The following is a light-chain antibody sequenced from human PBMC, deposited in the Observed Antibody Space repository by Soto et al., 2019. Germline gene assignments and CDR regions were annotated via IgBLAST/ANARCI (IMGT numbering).Light chain of an antibody. V-gene: IGKV1-5*03. CDR2: KAS. CDR3: LQADKYPRT. CDR1: QSISSW. Sequence: CAFVEERGTLTCRASQSISSWLAWYQQKPGKAPKFLIYKASSLESGVPSRFSGSGSGTEFTLTISSLQPDDFATYYCLQADKYPRTFGGGTKVDIK. J-gene: IGKJ4*01.